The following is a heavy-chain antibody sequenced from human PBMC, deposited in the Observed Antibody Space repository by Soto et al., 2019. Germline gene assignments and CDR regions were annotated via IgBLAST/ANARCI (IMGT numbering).Heavy chain of an antibody. D-gene: IGHD4-17*01. V-gene: IGHV3-48*01. CDR3: ARPNIRNYGDYDFDD. J-gene: IGHJ4*02. CDR2: ISSSSSTI. CDR1: GFTFSSYS. Sequence: EGQLVESGGGLVQTGGSLRLSCAASGFTFSSYSMNWVRQAPGKGLEWVSYISSSSSTIYHADSVKGRFTISRDNAKNSLYLQMNSLSAEDTAVYYCARPNIRNYGDYDFDDWSQGTLVIVSS.